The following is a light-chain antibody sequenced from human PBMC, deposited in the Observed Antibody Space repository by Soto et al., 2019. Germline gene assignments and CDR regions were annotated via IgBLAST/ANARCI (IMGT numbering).Light chain of an antibody. CDR1: SSNIGSNF. CDR3: AAWDDSLSGWV. CDR2: RNN. V-gene: IGLV1-47*01. J-gene: IGLJ3*02. Sequence: QAVVTQPPSASGTPGQRVTISCSGSSSNIGSNFVYWYQQFPGTAPKLLIYRNNQRPSGVPDRFSGSKSGTSASLAISGLPSEDEAEYYCAAWDDSLSGWVFGGGTKLTVL.